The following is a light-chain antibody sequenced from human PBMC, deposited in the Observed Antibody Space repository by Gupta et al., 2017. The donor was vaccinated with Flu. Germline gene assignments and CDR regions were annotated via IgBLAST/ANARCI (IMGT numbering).Light chain of an antibody. Sequence: EIVLTQSPATLSLSPGERATLSCRASQSVSSYLAWYQQKPGQAPRLLIYDASNRATGIPARFSGSGSGTDFTLTISSLEPEAFAVYYCQQRSNWPPTLTFGGGPTVEIK. CDR2: DAS. CDR3: QQRSNWPPTLT. J-gene: IGKJ4*01. CDR1: QSVSSY. V-gene: IGKV3-11*01.